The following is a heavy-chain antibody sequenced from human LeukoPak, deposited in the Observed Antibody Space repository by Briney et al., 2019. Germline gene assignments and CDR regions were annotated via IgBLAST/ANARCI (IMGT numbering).Heavy chain of an antibody. D-gene: IGHD6-13*01. CDR3: ASYSSTWGWFDP. Sequence: GGSLRLSCAASGFTFSDYYMSWIRQAPGKGLEGVANIKQDGSEKNYVDSVKGRFTISRDNAKNSLYLQMNSLRVEDTAVYYCASYSSTWGWFDPWGQGTLVTVSS. V-gene: IGHV3-7*01. CDR2: IKQDGSEK. CDR1: GFTFSDYY. J-gene: IGHJ5*02.